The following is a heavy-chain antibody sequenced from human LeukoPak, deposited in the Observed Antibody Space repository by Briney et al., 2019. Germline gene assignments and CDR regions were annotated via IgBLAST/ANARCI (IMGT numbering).Heavy chain of an antibody. CDR2: INHSGST. D-gene: IGHD3-22*01. CDR1: GVSFSGYY. CDR3: ARAYSSSWYYYYDSSGYYYDY. V-gene: IGHV4-34*01. Sequence: SETLSLTCAVYGVSFSGYYWSWIRQPPGKGLEWIGEINHSGSTNYNPSLKSRVTISVDTSKNQFSLKLSSVTAADTAVYYCARAYSSSWYYYYDSSGYYYDYWGQGTLVTVSS. J-gene: IGHJ4*02.